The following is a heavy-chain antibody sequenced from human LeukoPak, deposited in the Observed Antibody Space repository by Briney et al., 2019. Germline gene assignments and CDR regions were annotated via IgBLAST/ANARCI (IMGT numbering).Heavy chain of an antibody. CDR2: ISGSDGRT. D-gene: IGHD3-10*01. CDR3: ARFGSHGSGKDPFDC. V-gene: IGHV3-23*01. Sequence: GGSLRLSCAASGFTFSSYAMSWVRQAPGKGREWVSIISGSDGRTYYAESVKGRFTISRDNSKNTLYVQMNGLRAEDTAVYYCARFGSHGSGKDPFDCWGQGTLVTVSS. J-gene: IGHJ4*02. CDR1: GFTFSSYA.